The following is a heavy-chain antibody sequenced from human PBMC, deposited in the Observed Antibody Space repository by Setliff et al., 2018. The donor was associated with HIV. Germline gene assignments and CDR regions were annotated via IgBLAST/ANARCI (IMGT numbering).Heavy chain of an antibody. D-gene: IGHD3-10*01. J-gene: IGHJ3*02. CDR1: GYTSTSFD. CDR2: MNPNSGNS. V-gene: IGHV1-8*01. CDR3: TRIRAMVRGVTSYDAFDI. Sequence: WASVKVSCKASGYTSTSFDINWVRQATGQGLEWMGWMNPNSGNSGFAQKFQGRVTMTRNNSISTAYMELSSLRFDDTAVYYCTRIRAMVRGVTSYDAFDIWGQGTKVTVSS.